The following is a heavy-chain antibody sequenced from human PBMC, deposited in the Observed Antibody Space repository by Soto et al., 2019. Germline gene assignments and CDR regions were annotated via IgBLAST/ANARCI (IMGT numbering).Heavy chain of an antibody. CDR3: TRSPYSGWSDY. V-gene: IGHV3-74*01. Sequence: EVQLVESGGGLVQPGGSLRLSCAASGFTFSSYWMHWVRQAPGKGPVWVSRINGDGSDTRYADSLKGRFTVSRDNAKNTMYLQMISLTAEDTAVYYCTRSPYSGWSDYWGQGTLVTVSS. J-gene: IGHJ4*02. CDR2: INGDGSDT. CDR1: GFTFSSYW. D-gene: IGHD5-12*01.